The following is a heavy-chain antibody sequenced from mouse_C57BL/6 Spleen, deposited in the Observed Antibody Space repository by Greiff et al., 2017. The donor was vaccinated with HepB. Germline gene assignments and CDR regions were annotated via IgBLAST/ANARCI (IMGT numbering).Heavy chain of an antibody. CDR1: GYSFTSYY. CDR2: IYPGSGNT. D-gene: IGHD2-2*01. Sequence: QVQLKQSGPELVKPGASVKISCKASGYSFTSYYIHWVKQRPGQGLEWIGWIYPGSGNTKYNEKFKGKATLTADTSSSTAYMQLSSLTSEDSAVYYCAREELGYDVVLDDYWGQGTTLTVSS. CDR3: AREELGYDVVLDDY. V-gene: IGHV1-66*01. J-gene: IGHJ2*01.